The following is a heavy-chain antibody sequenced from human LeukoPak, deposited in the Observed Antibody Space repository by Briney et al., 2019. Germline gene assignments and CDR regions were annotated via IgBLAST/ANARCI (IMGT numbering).Heavy chain of an antibody. D-gene: IGHD6-19*01. CDR3: ARDQFDSSGWFDY. V-gene: IGHV3-48*03. Sequence: GGSLRLSCAASGFTFSSYEMNWVRQAPGKGLEWVSYISSSGSTIYYADSVKGRFTISRDNAKNSLYLQMNSLRAEDTAVYYCARDQFDSSGWFDYWGRGTLVTVSS. CDR2: ISSSGSTI. CDR1: GFTFSSYE. J-gene: IGHJ4*02.